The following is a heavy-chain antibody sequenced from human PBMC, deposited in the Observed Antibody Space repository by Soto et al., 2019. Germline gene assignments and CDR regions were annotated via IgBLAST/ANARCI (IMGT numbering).Heavy chain of an antibody. CDR1: GGSISSYY. CDR3: ARVRGYGSGSYLGNWFDP. D-gene: IGHD3-10*01. Sequence: LSLTCTVSGGSISSYYWSWIRQPPGKGLEWIGYIYYSGSTNYNPSLKSRVTISVDTSKNQFSLKLSSVAAADTAVYYCARVRGYGSGSYLGNWFDPWGQGTLVTVSS. V-gene: IGHV4-59*01. CDR2: IYYSGST. J-gene: IGHJ5*02.